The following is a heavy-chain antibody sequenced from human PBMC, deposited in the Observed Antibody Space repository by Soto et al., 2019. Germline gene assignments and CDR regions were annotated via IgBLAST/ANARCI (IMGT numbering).Heavy chain of an antibody. V-gene: IGHV4-59*01. Sequence: QVQLQESGPGLVKPSETLSLTCTVSGGSISSYYWSWIRQPPGKGLEWIGYIYYSGSTNYNPSLRSRVTRPADTSKNQFSLKLSSVTAADTAVYYCARRYGYAFDIWGQGTMVTVSS. D-gene: IGHD4-17*01. CDR3: ARRYGYAFDI. CDR1: GGSISSYY. J-gene: IGHJ3*02. CDR2: IYYSGST.